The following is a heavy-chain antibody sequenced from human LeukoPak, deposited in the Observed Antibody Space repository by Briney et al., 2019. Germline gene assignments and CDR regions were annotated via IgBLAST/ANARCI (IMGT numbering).Heavy chain of an antibody. Sequence: SETLSLTCTVSGGSISSYYWSWIRQPPGKGLEWIGYIYYSGSTNYNPSLKSRVTISVDTSKNQFSLKLSSVTAADTAVYYCARRAAAGTSSGWEYYYYMDVWGKGTTVTVSS. J-gene: IGHJ6*03. D-gene: IGHD6-13*01. CDR1: GGSISSYY. CDR2: IYYSGST. CDR3: ARRAAAGTSSGWEYYYYMDV. V-gene: IGHV4-59*01.